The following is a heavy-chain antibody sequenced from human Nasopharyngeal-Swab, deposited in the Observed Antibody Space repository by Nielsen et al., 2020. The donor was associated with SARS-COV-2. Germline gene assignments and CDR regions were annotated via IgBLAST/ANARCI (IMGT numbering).Heavy chain of an antibody. J-gene: IGHJ3*02. V-gene: IGHV3-48*02. D-gene: IGHD1-1*01. CDR2: IAGSGSTV. Sequence: GESLKISCAASGFTLSTYTFNWVRQAPGKGLEWVSFIAGSGSTVYRDSVKGRFTVSRDNARNLVYLQMNSLRDEDTGVYYCARDGITTGRDDAFDIWGQGTMVTVSS. CDR1: GFTLSTYT. CDR3: ARDGITTGRDDAFDI.